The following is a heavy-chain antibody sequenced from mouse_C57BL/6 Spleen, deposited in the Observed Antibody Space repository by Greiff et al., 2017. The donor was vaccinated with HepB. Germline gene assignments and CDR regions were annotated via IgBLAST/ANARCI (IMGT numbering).Heavy chain of an antibody. Sequence: EVQLQQSGPELVKPGASVKIPCKASGYTFTDYNMDWVKQSHGKSLEWIGDINPNNGGTIYNQKFKGKATLTVDKSSSTAYMELRSLTSEDTAVYYCARSRSYGPYAMDYWGQGTSVTVSS. CDR2: INPNNGGT. CDR3: ARSRSYGPYAMDY. CDR1: GYTFTDYN. V-gene: IGHV1-18*01. D-gene: IGHD1-1*02. J-gene: IGHJ4*01.